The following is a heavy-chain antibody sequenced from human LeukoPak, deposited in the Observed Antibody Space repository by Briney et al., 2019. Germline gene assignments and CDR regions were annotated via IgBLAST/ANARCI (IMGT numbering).Heavy chain of an antibody. J-gene: IGHJ5*02. CDR1: GGSISSSSYY. CDR3: AREGTMVRGVIFP. D-gene: IGHD3-10*01. Sequence: PSETLSLTCTVSGGSISSSSYYWGWIRQPPGKGLEWIGSIYYSGSTYYNPSLKSRVTISVDTSKNQFSLKLSSVTAADTAVYYCAREGTMVRGVIFPWGQGTLVTVSS. CDR2: IYYSGST. V-gene: IGHV4-39*07.